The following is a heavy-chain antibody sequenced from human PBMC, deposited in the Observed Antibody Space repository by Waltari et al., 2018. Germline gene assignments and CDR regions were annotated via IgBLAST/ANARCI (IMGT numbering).Heavy chain of an antibody. CDR3: ASGVGPDSSGYPNWFAP. Sequence: QVQLVQSGAEVKKPGASVKVSCKASGYTFTSYYMHWVRQAPGQALEWMGIIIPSGVSTSYAQKCQGRVTMTRDTSTSTVYMELSSLRSEDTAVYYCASGVGPDSSGYPNWFAPWGQGTLVTVSS. CDR2: IIPSGVST. J-gene: IGHJ5*02. CDR1: GYTFTSYY. D-gene: IGHD3-22*01. V-gene: IGHV1-46*01.